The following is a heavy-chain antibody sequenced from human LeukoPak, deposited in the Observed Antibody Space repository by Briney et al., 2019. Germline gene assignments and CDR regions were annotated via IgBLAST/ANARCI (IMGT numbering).Heavy chain of an antibody. CDR2: IKQDGSEK. CDR1: GSTFSSYW. V-gene: IGHV3-7*01. J-gene: IGHJ4*02. Sequence: PGGSLRLSCAASGSTFSSYWMSWVRQAPGKGLEWVANIKQDGSEKYYVDSVKGRFTISRDNAKNSLYLQMNSLRAEDTAVYYCARGFQYEAYWGQGTLVTVSS. D-gene: IGHD2-2*01. CDR3: ARGFQYEAY.